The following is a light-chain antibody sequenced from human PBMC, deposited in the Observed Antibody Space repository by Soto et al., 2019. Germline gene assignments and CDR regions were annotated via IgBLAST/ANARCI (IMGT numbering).Light chain of an antibody. J-gene: IGLJ1*01. CDR2: RNN. Sequence: QSALTQPPSASGTPGQRVTISCSRSSSNIGSNYVYWYQQLPGTAPELLIYRNNQRPSGVPDRFSGSKSGTSASLAISGLRSEDEADYYCAAWDDSLSGPVYVFGTGTKVTVL. CDR1: SSNIGSNY. CDR3: AAWDDSLSGPVYV. V-gene: IGLV1-47*01.